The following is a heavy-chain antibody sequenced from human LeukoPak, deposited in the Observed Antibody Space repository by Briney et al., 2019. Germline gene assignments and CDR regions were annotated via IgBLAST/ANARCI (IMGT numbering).Heavy chain of an antibody. J-gene: IGHJ4*02. CDR2: IYYSGST. D-gene: IGHD2-2*02. CDR1: GGSISSYY. CDR3: ASIPLYCSSTSCYRVY. V-gene: IGHV4-59*01. Sequence: SETLSLTCTVAGGSISSYYWSWIRQPPGKGLEWIGYIYYSGSTNYNPSLKSRVTISVDTSKNQFSLKLSSVTAADTAVYYCASIPLYCSSTSCYRVYWGQGTLVTVST.